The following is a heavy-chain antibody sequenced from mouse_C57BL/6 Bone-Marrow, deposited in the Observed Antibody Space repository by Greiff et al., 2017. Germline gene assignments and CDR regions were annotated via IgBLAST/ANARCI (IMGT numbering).Heavy chain of an antibody. CDR2: INPSNGGT. Sequence: VQLQQPGTELVKPGASVKLSCKASGYTFTSYWMHWVKQRPGQGLEWIGNINPSNGGTNYNEKFKSKATLTVDKSSSAAYMQLSSLTSEDSAVYYCARAITAGVATDYWGQGTTLTVSS. CDR3: ARAITAGVATDY. V-gene: IGHV1-53*01. CDR1: GYTFTSYW. J-gene: IGHJ2*01. D-gene: IGHD1-1*01.